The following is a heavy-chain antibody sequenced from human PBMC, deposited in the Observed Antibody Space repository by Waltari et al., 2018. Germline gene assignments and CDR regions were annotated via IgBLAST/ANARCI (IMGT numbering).Heavy chain of an antibody. CDR2: IIPIFGTA. CDR1: GGTFSSYA. Sequence: QVQLVQSGAEVKKPGSSVKVSCKASGGTFSSYAISWVRQAPGQGLEWMGGIIPIFGTANYAQKFQGRVTMTEDTSTDTAYMELSSLRSEDTAVYYCATESDYGRYFDLWGRGTLVTVSS. J-gene: IGHJ2*01. D-gene: IGHD4-17*01. V-gene: IGHV1-69*06. CDR3: ATESDYGRYFDL.